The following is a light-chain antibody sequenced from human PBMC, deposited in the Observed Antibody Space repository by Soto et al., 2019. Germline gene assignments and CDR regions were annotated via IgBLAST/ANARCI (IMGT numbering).Light chain of an antibody. Sequence: AIQLTQSPSSLSASVGDRVTITCRASQGISSALAWYQQKPGKAPKLLIYDASSLESGVPSRFSGSGSGTDFTLTISSLQAEDVAAYYCQQYYSSPLTFGGGTKVDNK. CDR3: QQYYSSPLT. CDR2: DAS. J-gene: IGKJ4*01. V-gene: IGKV1-13*02. CDR1: QGISSA.